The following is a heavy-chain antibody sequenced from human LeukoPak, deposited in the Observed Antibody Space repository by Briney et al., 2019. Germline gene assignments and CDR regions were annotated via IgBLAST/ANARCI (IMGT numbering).Heavy chain of an antibody. V-gene: IGHV3-33*01. J-gene: IGHJ4*02. CDR3: ARANTAMVTPDY. CDR2: IWNDGSDK. Sequence: GGSLRLSCAASGFTFRSYAIHWVRQAPGTGLEWVAVIWNDGSDKYYADSVKGRFTISRDNSKNTLYLQMNSLRANDTAVYYCARANTAMVTPDYWGQGTLVTVSS. D-gene: IGHD5-18*01. CDR1: GFTFRSYA.